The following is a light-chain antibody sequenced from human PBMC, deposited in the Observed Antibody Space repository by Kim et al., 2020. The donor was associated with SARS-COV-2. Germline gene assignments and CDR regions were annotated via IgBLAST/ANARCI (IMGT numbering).Light chain of an antibody. Sequence: SASVGDRVTITCRASQSISTNLNWYQQKSGKAHKLLIYAASSLQGGVPSRFSGSGSGTDFTLTISSLQPEDSATYYCQQSNSTPLTFGGGTKLEI. V-gene: IGKV1-39*01. CDR3: QQSNSTPLT. J-gene: IGKJ4*01. CDR1: QSISTN. CDR2: AAS.